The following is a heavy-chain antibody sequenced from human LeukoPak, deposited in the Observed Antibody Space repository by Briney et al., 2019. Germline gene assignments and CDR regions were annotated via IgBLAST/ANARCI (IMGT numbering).Heavy chain of an antibody. CDR1: GYTFTGYY. D-gene: IGHD7-27*01. J-gene: IGHJ3*02. V-gene: IGHV1-2*02. Sequence: ASVKVSCKASGYTFTGYYMHWVRQAPGQGLEWMGWINPNSGGTNYAQKFHGRVTMTRDTSISTAYMELSRLRSDDTAVYYCAQGITGAAFDIWGQRKMVNVSS. CDR3: AQGITGAAFDI. CDR2: INPNSGGT.